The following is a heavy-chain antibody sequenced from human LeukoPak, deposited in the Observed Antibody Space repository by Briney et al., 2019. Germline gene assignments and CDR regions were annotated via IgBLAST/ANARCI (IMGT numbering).Heavy chain of an antibody. D-gene: IGHD6-6*01. CDR1: GGSISSGGYY. V-gene: IGHV4-31*03. CDR2: IYYSGST. J-gene: IGHJ4*02. Sequence: SETLSLTCTVSGGSISSGGYYWSWIRQHPGKGLEWIGYIYYSGSTYYNPSLKSRVTISVDTSKNQFSLKLSSVTAADTAVYYCARECSSSFDYWGQGTLVTVSS. CDR3: ARECSSSFDY.